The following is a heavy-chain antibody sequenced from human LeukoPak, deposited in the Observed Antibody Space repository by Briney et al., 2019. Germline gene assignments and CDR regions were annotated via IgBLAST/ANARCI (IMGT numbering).Heavy chain of an antibody. V-gene: IGHV3-23*01. CDR2: ISGSGGST. Sequence: GGSLRLSCAASGITLSIYGMSWVRQAPGKGLEWVSAISGSGGSTYYADSVKGRFTISRDNSKNTLYLQMNSLRAEDTAVYYCAKVIVGATSFDYWGQGTLVTVSS. CDR3: AKVIVGATSFDY. J-gene: IGHJ4*02. CDR1: GITLSIYG. D-gene: IGHD1-26*01.